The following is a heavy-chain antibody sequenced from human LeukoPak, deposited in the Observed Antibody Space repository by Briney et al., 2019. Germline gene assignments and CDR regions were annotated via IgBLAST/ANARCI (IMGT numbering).Heavy chain of an antibody. CDR3: ARGDCSGGSCYLSLTTIDY. CDR1: GFTFSSYW. J-gene: IGHJ4*02. V-gene: IGHV3-7*04. Sequence: PGGSLRLSCAASGFTFSSYWMSWVRQAPGKGLEWVANIKQDGSEKHYVDSVKGRFTISRDNAKNSLYLQMNSLRAEDTAVYYCARGDCSGGSCYLSLTTIDYWGQGTLVTVSS. CDR2: IKQDGSEK. D-gene: IGHD2-15*01.